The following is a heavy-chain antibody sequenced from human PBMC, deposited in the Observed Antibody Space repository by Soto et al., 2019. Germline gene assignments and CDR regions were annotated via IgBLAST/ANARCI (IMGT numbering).Heavy chain of an antibody. J-gene: IGHJ4*02. Sequence: GASVKVSCKASGYTFTSYYMHWVRQAPGQGLEWMGIINPSGGSTSYAQEFQGRVTMTRDTSTSTVYMELSSPRSEDTAVYYCARDDGNIYYDNRDYYDYWSQGTLVTVSS. CDR2: INPSGGST. D-gene: IGHD3-22*01. CDR3: ARDDGNIYYDNRDYYDY. CDR1: GYTFTSYY. V-gene: IGHV1-46*01.